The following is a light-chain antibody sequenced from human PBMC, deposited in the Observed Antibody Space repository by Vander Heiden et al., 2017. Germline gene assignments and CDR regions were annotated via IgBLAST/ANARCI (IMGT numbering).Light chain of an antibody. Sequence: DIQMTHSPSSLSASVGDRVTITCQASQDISNYLNWYQQKPGKAPKLLIYDASNLETGVPSRFSGSGSGTDFTFTISSLQPEDIATYYCQQDDNLPLTFGPGTKVDIK. J-gene: IGKJ3*01. CDR2: DAS. CDR3: QQDDNLPLT. CDR1: QDISNY. V-gene: IGKV1-33*01.